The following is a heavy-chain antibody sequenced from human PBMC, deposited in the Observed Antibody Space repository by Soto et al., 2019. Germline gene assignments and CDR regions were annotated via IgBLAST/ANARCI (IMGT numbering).Heavy chain of an antibody. J-gene: IGHJ4*02. Sequence: EVQLLESGGGLVQPGGSLRLSCAASGFTFSSYAMSWVRQAPGKRLEWVSAISGSGGSTYYADSVKGRFTIPRDNSKNTLYLQMDCLRAEDTAVYYCAKYLAGGVGYYFDYWGQGTLVTVSS. D-gene: IGHD3-10*01. CDR2: ISGSGGST. CDR3: AKYLAGGVGYYFDY. CDR1: GFTFSSYA. V-gene: IGHV3-23*01.